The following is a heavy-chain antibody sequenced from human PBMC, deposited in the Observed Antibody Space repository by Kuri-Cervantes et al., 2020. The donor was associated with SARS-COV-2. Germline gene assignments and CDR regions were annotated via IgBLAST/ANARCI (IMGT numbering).Heavy chain of an antibody. CDR2: IYYSGST. Sequence: SETLSLTCAGYGGSFSGYYWSWIRQPPGKGLEWIGYIYYSGSTYYNPSLKSRVTISVDTSKNQFSLKLSSVTAADTAVYYCARVVSRTIFGVVKPDAFDIWGQGTMVTVSS. J-gene: IGHJ3*02. V-gene: IGHV4-30-4*01. D-gene: IGHD3-3*01. CDR1: GGSFSGYY. CDR3: ARVVSRTIFGVVKPDAFDI.